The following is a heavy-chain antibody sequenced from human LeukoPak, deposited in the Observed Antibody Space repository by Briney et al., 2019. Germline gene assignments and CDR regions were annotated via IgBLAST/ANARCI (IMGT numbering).Heavy chain of an antibody. CDR3: AKVPTGNYDSSGYFDY. CDR1: GFTFSSYA. V-gene: IGHV3-23*01. Sequence: GGSLRLSCAASGFTFSSYAMSRVRQAPGKGLEWVSAISGSGGSTYYADSVKGRFTISRDNSKNTLYLQTNSLRAEDTAVYYCAKVPTGNYDSSGYFDYWGQGTLVTVSS. CDR2: ISGSGGST. J-gene: IGHJ4*02. D-gene: IGHD3-22*01.